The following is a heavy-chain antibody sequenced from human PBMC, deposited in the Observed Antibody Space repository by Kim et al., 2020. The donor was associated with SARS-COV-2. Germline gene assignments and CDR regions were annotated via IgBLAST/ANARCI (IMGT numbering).Heavy chain of an antibody. CDR3: ARVPGSYCGGDCSGYY. D-gene: IGHD2-21*02. J-gene: IGHJ6*01. CDR2: IYYSGST. CDR1: GGSISSSSYY. V-gene: IGHV4-39*07. Sequence: SETLSLTCTVSGGSISSSSYYWGWIRQPPGKGLEWIGSIYYSGSTYYNPSLKSRVTISVDTSKNQFSLKLSSVTAADMAVYYCARVPGSYCGGDCSGYY.